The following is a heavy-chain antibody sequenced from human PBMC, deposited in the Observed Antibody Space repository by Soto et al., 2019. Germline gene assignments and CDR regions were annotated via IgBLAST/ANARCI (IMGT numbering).Heavy chain of an antibody. CDR3: AKVLSKNYYYPFDF. J-gene: IGHJ4*02. CDR1: GFTFSDYA. Sequence: GGSLRLSCTASGFTFSDYAMTWVRQAPGKGLEWVSTISGGSSVTYYGDSVKGRFTISRDNAKKTLFLQLNCLSAEDTATYYCAKVLSKNYYYPFDFWGQGTQVTVSS. CDR2: ISGGSSVT. D-gene: IGHD3-10*01. V-gene: IGHV3-23*01.